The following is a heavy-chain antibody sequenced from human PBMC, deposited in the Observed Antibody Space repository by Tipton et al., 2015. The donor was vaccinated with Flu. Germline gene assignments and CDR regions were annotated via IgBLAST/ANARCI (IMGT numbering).Heavy chain of an antibody. J-gene: IGHJ5*02. CDR1: GASISSYY. Sequence: TLSLTCTVSGASISSYYWSWIRQPPGKGLEWIGYIYYSGITNYNPSLKSRVTISVDTSKNQFSLKLSAVTAADTAVYYCARVGGDYRDSSGFIPLFDRWGQGTLVTVSS. CDR2: IYYSGIT. D-gene: IGHD3-22*01. CDR3: ARVGGDYRDSSGFIPLFDR. V-gene: IGHV4-59*01.